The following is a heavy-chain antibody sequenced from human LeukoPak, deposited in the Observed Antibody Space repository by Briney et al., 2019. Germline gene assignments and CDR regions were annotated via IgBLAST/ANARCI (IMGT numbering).Heavy chain of an antibody. Sequence: ASVKVSCKASGYTFTSYDINWVRQATGQGLEWMGWMNPNSGNTGYAQKFQGRVTITRNTSISTAYMELSGLRSEDTAVYYCARGLGDFWSGSGLNDYWGQGTLVTVSS. V-gene: IGHV1-8*03. J-gene: IGHJ4*02. D-gene: IGHD3-3*01. CDR3: ARGLGDFWSGSGLNDY. CDR1: GYTFTSYD. CDR2: MNPNSGNT.